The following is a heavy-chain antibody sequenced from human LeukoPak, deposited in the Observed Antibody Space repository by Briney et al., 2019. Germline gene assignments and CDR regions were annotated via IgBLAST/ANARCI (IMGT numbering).Heavy chain of an antibody. CDR1: GYSISSGYY. CDR3: ARLYSYYEFWSGYFNWFDP. D-gene: IGHD3-3*01. V-gene: IGHV4-38-2*01. CDR2: IYHSGST. Sequence: PSETLSLTCAVSGYSISSGYYWGWIRQPPGKGLEWIGSIYHSGSTYYNPSLKSRVTISVDTSKNQFSLKLSSVTAADTAVYYCARLYSYYEFWSGYFNWFDPWGQGTLVTVSS. J-gene: IGHJ5*02.